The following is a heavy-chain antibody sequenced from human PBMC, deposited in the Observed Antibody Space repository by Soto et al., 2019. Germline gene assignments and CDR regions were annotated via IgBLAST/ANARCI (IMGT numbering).Heavy chain of an antibody. V-gene: IGHV1-69*02. J-gene: IGHJ5*02. CDR1: GGTFSSYT. Sequence: SSVKVSCKASGGTFSSYTISWVRQAPGQGLEWMGRIIPILGIANYAQKFQGRVTITADKSTSTAYMELSSLRSEDTAVYYCARGVRMDWFDPWGRGTLFTFSS. CDR2: IIPILGIA. CDR3: ARGVRMDWFDP.